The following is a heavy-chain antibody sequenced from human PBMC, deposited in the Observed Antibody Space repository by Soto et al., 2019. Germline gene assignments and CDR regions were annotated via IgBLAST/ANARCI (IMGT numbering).Heavy chain of an antibody. D-gene: IGHD2-2*01. CDR3: ARQPESTSYFDY. J-gene: IGHJ4*02. Sequence: QLQLQESGPGLVRSSETLSLTCSVSGASISTSSDFWGWIRQAPGKGMEWIGNVDQSGTTRLYPSLQSRVSIFVARSKNQFSLELNSATAADRAVYYCARQPESTSYFDYWGQGILVTVSS. CDR2: VDQSGTT. CDR1: GASISTSSDF. V-gene: IGHV4-39*01.